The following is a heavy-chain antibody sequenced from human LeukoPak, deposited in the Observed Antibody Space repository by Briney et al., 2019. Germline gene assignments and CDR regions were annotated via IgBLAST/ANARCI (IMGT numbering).Heavy chain of an antibody. J-gene: IGHJ5*02. V-gene: IGHV4-39*01. CDR2: IYYSGST. Sequence: SETLSLTCTVSGGSISSSSYYWGWIRQPPGKGLEWIGSIYYSGSTYYNPSLKSRVTISVDTSKNQFSLKLSSVTAADTAVYYCARTHSGSYYSGNWFDPWGQGTLVTVSS. D-gene: IGHD1-26*01. CDR3: ARTHSGSYYSGNWFDP. CDR1: GGSISSSSYY.